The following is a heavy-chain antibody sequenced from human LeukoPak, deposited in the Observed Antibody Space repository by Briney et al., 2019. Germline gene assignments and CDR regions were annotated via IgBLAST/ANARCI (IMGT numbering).Heavy chain of an antibody. CDR2: ISSNGGST. CDR1: GFTFSSYA. Sequence: LPGGSLRLSCAASGFTFSSYAMHWVRQAPGKGLEYVSAISSNGGSTYYANSVKGRFTISRDNSKNTLYLQMGSLRAEDMAVYYCARGGYCTNGVCYYGDCGRDYWGQGTLVTVSS. D-gene: IGHD2-8*01. J-gene: IGHJ4*02. V-gene: IGHV3-64*01. CDR3: ARGGYCTNGVCYYGDCGRDY.